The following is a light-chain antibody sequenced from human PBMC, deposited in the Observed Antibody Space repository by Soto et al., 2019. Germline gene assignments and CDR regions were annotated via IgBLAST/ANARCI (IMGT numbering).Light chain of an antibody. CDR2: NNY. CDR1: SSNIGRNA. CDR3: AAWDDRLSAYV. Sequence: LTQPPSASGTPGQRVTISCSGSSSNIGRNAVNWYQQLPGTAPKLLIYNNYQRPSGVPDRFSGSTSGTSASLAISGLQSADEADYYCAAWDDRLSAYVFGTGTKVTVL. V-gene: IGLV1-44*01. J-gene: IGLJ1*01.